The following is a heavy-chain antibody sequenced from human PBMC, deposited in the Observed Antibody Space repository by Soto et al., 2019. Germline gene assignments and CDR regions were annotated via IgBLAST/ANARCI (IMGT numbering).Heavy chain of an antibody. CDR2: ISYDGSNK. CDR3: VLSGASPPGPDDAFDI. Sequence: GGSLRLSCAASGFTFSSYAMHWVRQAPGKGLEWVAVISYDGSNKYYADSVKGRFTISRDNSKNTLYLQMNSLRAEDTAVYYCVLSGASPPGPDDAFDIWGQGTMVTVSS. D-gene: IGHD6-6*01. CDR1: GFTFSSYA. J-gene: IGHJ3*02. V-gene: IGHV3-30-3*01.